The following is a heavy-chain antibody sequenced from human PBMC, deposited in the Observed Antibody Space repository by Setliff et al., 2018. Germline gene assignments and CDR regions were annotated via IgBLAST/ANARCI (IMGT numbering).Heavy chain of an antibody. D-gene: IGHD6-19*01. J-gene: IGHJ4*02. CDR2: IFSNDKK. CDR3: ARDHSGWYGGAFDI. V-gene: IGHV2-26*01. Sequence: SGPTLVNPTETLTLTCTVSGFSLSNDRMGVNWIRQPPGKALEWLAHIFSNDKKSYSTSLKSRLTISKDTSKSQVVLTMTNMDPVDTATYYCARDHSGWYGGAFDIWGQGTPVTVSS. CDR1: GFSLSNDRMG.